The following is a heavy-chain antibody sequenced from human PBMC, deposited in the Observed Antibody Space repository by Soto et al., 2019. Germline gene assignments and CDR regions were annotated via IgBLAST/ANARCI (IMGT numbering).Heavy chain of an antibody. D-gene: IGHD6-19*01. CDR2: ISGSGGST. CDR3: AKGRPPQILLAVAKPFDY. J-gene: IGHJ4*02. V-gene: IGHV3-23*01. CDR1: GFTFSSYA. Sequence: PGGSLRLSCAASGFTFSSYAMSWVRQAPGKGLEWVSAISGSGGSTYYADSVKGRFTISRDNSKNTLYLQMNSLRAEDTAVYYCAKGRPPQILLAVAKPFDYWGQGTLVTVSS.